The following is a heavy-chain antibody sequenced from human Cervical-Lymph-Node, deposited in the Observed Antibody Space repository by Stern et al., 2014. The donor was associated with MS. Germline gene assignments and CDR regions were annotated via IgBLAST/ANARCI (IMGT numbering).Heavy chain of an antibody. CDR1: RDSFSHYA. J-gene: IGHJ5*02. Sequence: QVQLGQSGAEVKKPGSSVKVSCKASRDSFSHYALSWVRQAPGQGLAWLGGILPVFGTTSYTQKFQGRVTITADTSTNIAYMELRNLRFEDTAVYFCARDQGDYGSGSEDSWFDPWGQGTLVTVSS. CDR3: ARDQGDYGSGSEDSWFDP. V-gene: IGHV1-69*06. CDR2: ILPVFGTT. D-gene: IGHD3-10*01.